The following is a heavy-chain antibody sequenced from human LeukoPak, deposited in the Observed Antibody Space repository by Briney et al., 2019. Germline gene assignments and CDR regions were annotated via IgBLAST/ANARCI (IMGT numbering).Heavy chain of an antibody. CDR2: IYPGDSDT. Sequence: GESLKISCKGSGYSFTSYWIGWVRQMPGKGLEWMGIIYPGDSDTTYSPSFQGQVTISADKSISTAYLQWSSLKASDTAMYYCARHLASDSSGYDLDYWGQGTLVTVSS. CDR1: GYSFTSYW. V-gene: IGHV5-51*01. D-gene: IGHD3-22*01. J-gene: IGHJ4*02. CDR3: ARHLASDSSGYDLDY.